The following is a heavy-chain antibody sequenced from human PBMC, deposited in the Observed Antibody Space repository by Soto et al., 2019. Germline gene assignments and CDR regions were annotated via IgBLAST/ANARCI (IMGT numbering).Heavy chain of an antibody. CDR3: ARDGWSMIVVDERPFDY. CDR1: GFTFSSYW. V-gene: IGHV3-7*05. CDR2: IKQDGSEK. D-gene: IGHD3-22*01. J-gene: IGHJ4*02. Sequence: PGGSLRLSCAASGFTFSSYWMSWVRQAPGKGLEWVANIKQDGSEKYYVDSVKGRFTISRDNAKNSLYLQMNSLRAEDTAVYYCARDGWSMIVVDERPFDYWGQGILVTVSS.